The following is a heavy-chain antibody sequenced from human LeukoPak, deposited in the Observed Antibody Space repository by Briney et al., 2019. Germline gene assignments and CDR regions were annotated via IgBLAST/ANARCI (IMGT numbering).Heavy chain of an antibody. D-gene: IGHD3-9*01. CDR2: IYYSGST. V-gene: IGHV4-59*01. CDR1: GGSISSYY. J-gene: IGHJ6*03. Sequence: SETLSLTCTVSGGSISSYYWSWVRQPPGKGLEWIGYIYYSGSTNYNPSLKSRVTISVDTSKNQFSLKLSSVTAADTAVYYCAREAPRADILTGYYLYYYYYMDVWGKGTTVTVSS. CDR3: AREAPRADILTGYYLYYYYYMDV.